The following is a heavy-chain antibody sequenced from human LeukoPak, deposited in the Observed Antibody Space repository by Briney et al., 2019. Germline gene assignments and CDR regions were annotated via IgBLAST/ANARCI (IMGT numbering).Heavy chain of an antibody. J-gene: IGHJ4*02. Sequence: PGGSLRLSCAASGFTFSSYEMNWVRQAPGKGLEWVSYISSSGSTIYYADSVKGRFTISRDNAKNSLYLQMNSLRAEDTAVYYCARPYYDSSGYYSYYFGFWGQGTLVTVSS. D-gene: IGHD3-22*01. CDR2: ISSSGSTI. CDR1: GFTFSSYE. CDR3: ARPYYDSSGYYSYYFGF. V-gene: IGHV3-48*03.